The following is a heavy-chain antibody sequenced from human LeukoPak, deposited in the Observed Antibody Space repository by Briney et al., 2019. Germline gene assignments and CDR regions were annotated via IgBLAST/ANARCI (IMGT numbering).Heavy chain of an antibody. J-gene: IGHJ1*01. V-gene: IGHV3-23*01. CDR1: GFTFSSYA. CDR3: AKGDYSSGWYVGGYFQH. CDR2: ISGSGGST. D-gene: IGHD6-19*01. Sequence: GGSLRLSCAASGFTFSSYAMSWVRQAPGKGLEWVSAISGSGGSTYYADSVKGRFTISRDNSKNMLYLQMNSLRAEDTAVYYCAKGDYSSGWYVGGYFQHWGQGTLVTVSS.